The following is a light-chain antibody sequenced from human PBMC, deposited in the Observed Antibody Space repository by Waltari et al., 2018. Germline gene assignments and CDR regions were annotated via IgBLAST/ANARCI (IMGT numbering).Light chain of an antibody. CDR3: QQYYDYPWT. CDR1: QGLSSY. Sequence: AIRMTQSPSSLSASTGDRVILTCRASQGLSSYLAWYQQKPGKAPKLLIYAASTLQTGVPSRFNGSESETDFTLTISCLQSEDFATYYCQQYYDYPWTFGQGTKVEIK. J-gene: IGKJ1*01. CDR2: AAS. V-gene: IGKV1-8*01.